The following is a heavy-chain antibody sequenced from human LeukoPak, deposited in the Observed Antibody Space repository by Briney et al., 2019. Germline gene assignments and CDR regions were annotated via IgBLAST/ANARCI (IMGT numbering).Heavy chain of an antibody. J-gene: IGHJ4*02. CDR2: FDPEDGET. V-gene: IGHV1-24*01. D-gene: IGHD2-2*01. Sequence: GASVKVSCKVSGYTLTELSMHWVRQAPGKGLEWMGGFDPEDGETIYAQKFQGRVTMTEDTSTDTAYMELSSLRSEDTAVYYCATALKWGDIVVVPADTQGGNFDYWGQGTLVTVSS. CDR1: GYTLTELS. CDR3: ATALKWGDIVVVPADTQGGNFDY.